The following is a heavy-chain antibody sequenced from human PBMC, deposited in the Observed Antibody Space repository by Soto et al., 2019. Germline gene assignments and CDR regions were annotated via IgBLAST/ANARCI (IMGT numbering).Heavy chain of an antibody. Sequence: GASVKVSCKASGYTFTRYGISWVRQAPGQGLEWMGWIRGYNGDTNYAQKFQDRVSMTIDTSTGTAYMELRSLTSDDTAIYYCARNGQPPYYYYGLDVWGQGTKVTAP. CDR3: ARNGQPPYYYYGLDV. J-gene: IGHJ6*02. V-gene: IGHV1-18*01. CDR2: IRGYNGDT. D-gene: IGHD2-8*01. CDR1: GYTFTRYG.